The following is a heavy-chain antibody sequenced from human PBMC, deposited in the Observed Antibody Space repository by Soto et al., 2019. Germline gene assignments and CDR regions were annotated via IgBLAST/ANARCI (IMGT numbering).Heavy chain of an antibody. Sequence: GGSLRLSCASAGCSVSTSHISWVRQAPGKGLEWVSVIYSGGATHYAVSVKGRLIISRDKSKNTLFLQMNSLRAEDTAVYYCCGWYKGNWFDPWGQGSLVTVSS. V-gene: IGHV3-53*01. D-gene: IGHD6-19*01. CDR2: IYSGGAT. J-gene: IGHJ5*02. CDR3: CGWYKGNWFDP. CDR1: GCSVSTSH.